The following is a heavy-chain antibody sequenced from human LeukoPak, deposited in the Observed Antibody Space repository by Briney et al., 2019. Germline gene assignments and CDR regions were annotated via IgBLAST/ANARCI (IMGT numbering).Heavy chain of an antibody. CDR2: IIPIFGTA. Sequence: SVKVSCKASGGTFSSYAISWVRQAPGQGLEWMGGIIPIFGTANYAQKFQGRVTITADESTSTAYMELSSLRSEDTAVYYCARVYNWNYVYISSNYYYYYMDVWGKGTTVTVSS. CDR3: ARVYNWNYVYISSNYYYYYMDV. V-gene: IGHV1-69*13. J-gene: IGHJ6*03. CDR1: GGTFSSYA. D-gene: IGHD1-7*01.